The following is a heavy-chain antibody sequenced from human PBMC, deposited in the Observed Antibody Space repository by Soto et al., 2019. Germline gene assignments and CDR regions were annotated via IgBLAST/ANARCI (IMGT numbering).Heavy chain of an antibody. CDR3: ARDLLSGPYGMDV. D-gene: IGHD3-10*01. V-gene: IGHV3-48*01. Sequence: GVSMRLSCAAAGLNFISYSMNWVSKAPGKGLEWVSYISSSSRTIYYADSVKGRFTISRDNAKNSLYLQMNSLRAEDMAVYYCARDLLSGPYGMDVWGQGTTVTVSS. CDR1: GLNFISYS. CDR2: ISSSSRTI. J-gene: IGHJ6*02.